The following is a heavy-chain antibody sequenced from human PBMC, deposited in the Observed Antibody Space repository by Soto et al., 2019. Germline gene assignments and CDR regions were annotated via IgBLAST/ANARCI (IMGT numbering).Heavy chain of an antibody. Sequence: QVQLGQSGAEVKKPGASVKVSCKASGYTFTDYYMHWVRQAPGQGLEWMGWINPNSGGTNYAQKFQGRVTMTRDTSISTAYMELNRLRSYDTAVYYCARDQSPSSGWPGMDVWGQGTTVTVSS. CDR3: ARDQSPSSGWPGMDV. V-gene: IGHV1-2*02. CDR2: INPNSGGT. D-gene: IGHD6-19*01. CDR1: GYTFTDYY. J-gene: IGHJ6*02.